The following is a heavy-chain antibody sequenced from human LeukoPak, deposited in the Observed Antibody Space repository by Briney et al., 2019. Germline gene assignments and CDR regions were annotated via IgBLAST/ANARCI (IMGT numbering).Heavy chain of an antibody. J-gene: IGHJ4*02. CDR2: IDHSGGT. V-gene: IGHV4-34*01. CDR1: GFTFSSYS. Sequence: GSLRLSCAASGFTFSSYSMNWVRQPPGKGLEWIGEIDHSGGTYYNPSLKSRVTISVDTSNNQFSLKLSSVTAADTAVYYCARGAAGPRLSNWGQGILVTVSS. CDR3: ARGAAGPRLSN. D-gene: IGHD6-13*01.